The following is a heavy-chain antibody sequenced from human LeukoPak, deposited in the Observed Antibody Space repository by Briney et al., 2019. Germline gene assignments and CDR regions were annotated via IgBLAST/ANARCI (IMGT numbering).Heavy chain of an antibody. CDR3: ASDGSPFES. CDR2: ISSSSSNI. Sequence: GGSLRLSCAASGFTFSSYSMNWVRQAPGKGLEWVSSISSSSSNIYYADSVKGRFTISRDNAKNSLYLQMNSLRAEDTAVYYCASDGSPFESWGQGTLVTVSS. J-gene: IGHJ4*02. CDR1: GFTFSSYS. D-gene: IGHD1-26*01. V-gene: IGHV3-21*01.